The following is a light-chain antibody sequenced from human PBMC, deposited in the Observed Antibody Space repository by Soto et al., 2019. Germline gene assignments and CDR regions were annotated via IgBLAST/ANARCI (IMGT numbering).Light chain of an antibody. CDR1: QSFSTNY. Sequence: VLTQSPGTLSLSPGERATLSCRASQSFSTNYLAWYQQRPGQAPRLLIYGASSRAAGIPDRFRGSGSGTDFTLTISRLEPEDFAVYYCQQYGSWTFGQGTKVDIK. V-gene: IGKV3-20*01. CDR3: QQYGSWT. J-gene: IGKJ1*01. CDR2: GAS.